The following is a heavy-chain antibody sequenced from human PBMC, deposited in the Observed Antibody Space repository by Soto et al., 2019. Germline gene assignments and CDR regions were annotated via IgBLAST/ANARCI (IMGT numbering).Heavy chain of an antibody. CDR1: GGSISSYY. J-gene: IGHJ4*02. CDR3: ARRQSGGYFDY. CDR2: IYYSGST. D-gene: IGHD1-26*01. V-gene: IGHV4-59*01. Sequence: SETLSLTCTVSGGSISSYYWSWIRQPPGKGLEWIGYIYYSGSTNYNPSLKSRVTISVDTSKNQFSLKLSSVTAADTAVYYCARRQSGGYFDYWGQGTLVTVSS.